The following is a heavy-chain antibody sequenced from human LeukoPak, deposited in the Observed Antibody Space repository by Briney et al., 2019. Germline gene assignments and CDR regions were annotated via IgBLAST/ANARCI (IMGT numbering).Heavy chain of an antibody. CDR2: INPNSGGT. CDR1: GYTFTGYY. J-gene: IGHJ5*02. Sequence: ASVKVSCKASGYTFTGYYMHWVRQAPGQGLEWMGWINPNSGGTNYAQKFQGRVTMTRDTSISTAYMELSRLRSDDTAVYYCATDGSGSYYHCFDPWGQGTVVTVSS. V-gene: IGHV1-2*02. D-gene: IGHD3-10*01. CDR3: ATDGSGSYYHCFDP.